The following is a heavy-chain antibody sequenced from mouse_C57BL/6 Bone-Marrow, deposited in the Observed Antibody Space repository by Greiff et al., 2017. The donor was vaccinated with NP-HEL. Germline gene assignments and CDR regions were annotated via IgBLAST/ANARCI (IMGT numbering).Heavy chain of an antibody. D-gene: IGHD1-1*01. Sequence: QVQLQQSGPELVKPGASVKISCKASGYAFSSSWMNWVKQRPGKGLEWIGRIYPGDGDTNYNGTFKGKATLTADKSSSTAYMQLSSLTSEDSAVYFGAADYGSSYGYFDYWGQGTTLTVSS. J-gene: IGHJ2*01. V-gene: IGHV1-82*01. CDR2: IYPGDGDT. CDR1: GYAFSSSW. CDR3: AADYGSSYGYFDY.